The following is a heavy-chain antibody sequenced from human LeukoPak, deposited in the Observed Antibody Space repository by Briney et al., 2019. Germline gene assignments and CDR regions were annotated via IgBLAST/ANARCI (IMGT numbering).Heavy chain of an antibody. CDR1: GYTFTDFY. Sequence: ASVKVSCKASGYTFTDFYMLWVRQAPGQGLEWLGWINPNSGGTDYAQKFQGRVTMTRDTSTSTAYMELSRLGSDDTAVYHCARGHGSYYYYMDVWGKGTTVIVSS. CDR3: ARGHGSYYYYMDV. J-gene: IGHJ6*03. D-gene: IGHD3-10*01. CDR2: INPNSGGT. V-gene: IGHV1-2*02.